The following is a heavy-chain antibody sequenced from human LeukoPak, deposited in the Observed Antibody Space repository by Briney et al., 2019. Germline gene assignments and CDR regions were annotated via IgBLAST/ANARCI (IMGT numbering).Heavy chain of an antibody. CDR2: INAGNGNT. J-gene: IGHJ4*02. D-gene: IGHD6-6*01. V-gene: IGHV1-3*01. CDR1: GYTFTSYA. CDR3: ARDGITARGLFDY. Sequence: VASVKVSCKASGYTFTSYAMHWVRQAPGQRLEWMGWINAGNGNTKYSQKFQGRVTITRDTSASTAYVELSSLRSEDTAVYYCARDGITARGLFDYWGQGTLVTVSS.